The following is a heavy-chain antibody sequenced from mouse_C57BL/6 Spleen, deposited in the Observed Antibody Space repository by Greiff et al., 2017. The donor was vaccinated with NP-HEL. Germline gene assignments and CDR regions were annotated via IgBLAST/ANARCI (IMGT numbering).Heavy chain of an antibody. Sequence: VQLQQSGTVLARPGASVKMSCKTSGYTFTSYWMHWVKQRPGQGLEWIGAIYPGNSDTSYNQKFKGKAKLTAVTAASTAYMELSSLTNEDSAVYYCTRNDYYGSRGADWGQGTLVTVSA. CDR1: GYTFTSYW. CDR3: TRNDYYGSRGAD. V-gene: IGHV1-5*01. CDR2: IYPGNSDT. J-gene: IGHJ3*01. D-gene: IGHD1-1*01.